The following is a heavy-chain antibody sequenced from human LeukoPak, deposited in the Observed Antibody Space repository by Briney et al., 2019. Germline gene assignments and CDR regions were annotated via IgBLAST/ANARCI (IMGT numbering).Heavy chain of an antibody. CDR2: IYTSGST. V-gene: IGHV4-61*02. Sequence: SETLSLTCTVSGGSMRSGYFYWSWIRRPAGKGLEWIGRIYTSGSTNYNPSLKSRVTISVDTSKNQFSLKLSSVTAADTAVYYCARVSPWLESPHYYYYGMDVWGQGTTVTVSS. CDR1: GGSMRSGYFY. D-gene: IGHD3-3*01. J-gene: IGHJ6*02. CDR3: ARVSPWLESPHYYYYGMDV.